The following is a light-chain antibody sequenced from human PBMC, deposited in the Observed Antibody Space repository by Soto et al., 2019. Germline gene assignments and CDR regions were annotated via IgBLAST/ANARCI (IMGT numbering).Light chain of an antibody. J-gene: IGLJ2*01. Sequence: QSVLTQPASVSGSPGQSITISCTGTSSDVGGYNYVSWYQHHPGKAPKLMIYEVSNRPLGVSNRFSGSKSGNTASLTISGLQAEDEADYYCNSYTSSSTLVVFGGGTKLTVL. CDR1: SSDVGGYNY. V-gene: IGLV2-14*01. CDR3: NSYTSSSTLVV. CDR2: EVS.